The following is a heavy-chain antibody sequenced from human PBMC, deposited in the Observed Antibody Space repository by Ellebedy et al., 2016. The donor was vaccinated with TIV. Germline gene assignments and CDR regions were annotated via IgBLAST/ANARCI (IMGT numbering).Heavy chain of an antibody. J-gene: IGHJ4*02. CDR2: IYHSGNT. CDR3: ARDLVEYYDFWSGYPVYYFDS. Sequence: SETLSLTCAVSGGSISSSNWWSWVRQHPGKGLEWSGEIYHSGNTNYNPSLKSRVTISVDKSKNQFSLKLTSVTAADTAVYYCARDLVEYYDFWSGYPVYYFDSWGQGTLVTVSS. V-gene: IGHV4-4*02. D-gene: IGHD3-3*01. CDR1: GGSISSSNW.